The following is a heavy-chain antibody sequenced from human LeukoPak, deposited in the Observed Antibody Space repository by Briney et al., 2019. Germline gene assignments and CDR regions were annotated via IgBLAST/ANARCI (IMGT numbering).Heavy chain of an antibody. V-gene: IGHV4-4*07. D-gene: IGHD2-2*02. Sequence: SETLSLTCIVSGASISSYYWTWIRQPAGKGLEWIGRIYPSGITTYNPSLKSRVTMSVDTSKNQFSLRLISLTAADTAVYYCTTYPGCSSTSCYKDDYWGQGTLVTVSS. CDR1: GASISSYY. CDR3: TTYPGCSSTSCYKDDY. J-gene: IGHJ4*02. CDR2: IYPSGIT.